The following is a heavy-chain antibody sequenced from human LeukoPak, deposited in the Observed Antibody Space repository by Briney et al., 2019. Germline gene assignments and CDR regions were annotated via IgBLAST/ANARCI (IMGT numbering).Heavy chain of an antibody. D-gene: IGHD4-17*01. CDR2: INPSGGST. CDR1: GYTFTSYY. CDR3: ARDPVEGGDYDYYYYMDV. V-gene: IGHV1-46*01. J-gene: IGHJ6*03. Sequence: ASVKVSCKASGYTFTSYYMHWVRQAPGQGLEWMGIINPSGGSTSYAQKFQGRVTMTRDTSTSTVYMELSSLRSEDTAVYYCARDPVEGGDYDYYYYMDVWGKGTTVTISS.